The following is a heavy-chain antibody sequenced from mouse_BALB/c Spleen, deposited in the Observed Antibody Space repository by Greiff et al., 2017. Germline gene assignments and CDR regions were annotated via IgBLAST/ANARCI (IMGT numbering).Heavy chain of an antibody. J-gene: IGHJ4*01. V-gene: IGHV14-3*02. CDR3: SRSSYYSYDGDYYAMDY. D-gene: IGHD2-12*01. CDR1: GFNIKDTY. CDR2: IDPANGNT. Sequence: VQLKQSGAELVKPGASVKLSCTASGFNIKDTYMHWVKQRPEQGLEWIGRIDPANGNTKYDPKFQGKATITADTSSNTAYLQLSSLTSEDTAVYYFSRSSYYSYDGDYYAMDYWGQGTSVTVSS.